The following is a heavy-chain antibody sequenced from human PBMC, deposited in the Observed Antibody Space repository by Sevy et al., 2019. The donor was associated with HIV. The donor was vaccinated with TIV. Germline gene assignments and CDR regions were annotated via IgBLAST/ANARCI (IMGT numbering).Heavy chain of an antibody. CDR3: VKGSLPAALPGGTFDY. J-gene: IGHJ4*02. CDR1: GFTFDDYA. Sequence: GGSLRLSCAASGFTFDDYAMHWVRQVPGKGLEWVSGISWNGGSIAYADSVKGRFTISRDNAKNSLYLQMNSLRADDTALFYCVKGSLPAALPGGTFDYWGQGTLVTVSS. CDR2: ISWNGGSI. V-gene: IGHV3-9*01. D-gene: IGHD2-2*01.